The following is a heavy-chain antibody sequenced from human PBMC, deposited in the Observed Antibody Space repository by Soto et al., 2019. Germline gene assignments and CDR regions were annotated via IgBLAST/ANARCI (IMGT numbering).Heavy chain of an antibody. D-gene: IGHD3-22*01. V-gene: IGHV3-15*07. CDR3: TTFRYYYDSSGYYLWDF. CDR1: GFTFSHAW. Sequence: ESGGGSVKPGGSLRLSCAASGFTFSHAWMNWVRQAPGKGLEWVGRIKSKTDGGATDYAAPVKGRFTISRDDSKNTLYLQMNSLKTEDTAMYFCTTFRYYYDSSGYYLWDFWGQGTLVTVSS. CDR2: IKSKTDGGAT. J-gene: IGHJ4*02.